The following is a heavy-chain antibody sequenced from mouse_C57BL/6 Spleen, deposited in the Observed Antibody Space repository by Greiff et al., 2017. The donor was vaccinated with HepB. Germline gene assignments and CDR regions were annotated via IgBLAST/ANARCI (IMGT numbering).Heavy chain of an antibody. CDR2: INPGSGGT. V-gene: IGHV1-54*01. D-gene: IGHD2-4*01. J-gene: IGHJ3*01. CDR1: GYAFTNYL. CDR3: ARAYYDYDEVAY. Sequence: VQLQQSGAELVRPGTSVKVSCKASGYAFTNYLIEWVKQRPGQGLEWIGVINPGSGGTNYNEKFKGKATLTADKSSSTAYMQLSSLTSEDSAVYFCARAYYDYDEVAYWGQGTLVTVSA.